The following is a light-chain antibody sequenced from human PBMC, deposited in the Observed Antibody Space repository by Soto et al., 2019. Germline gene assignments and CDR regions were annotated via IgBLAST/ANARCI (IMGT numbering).Light chain of an antibody. V-gene: IGKV2-30*01. J-gene: IGKJ2*01. CDR2: KVS. Sequence: DVVMTQSPLSLPVTLGQPASISCRSSQSLAYSDGNTYLNWFQQRPGQSPRRLIYKVSKRDSGVPGRCSGGGSGTDFTLKISRVEAEDVGVYYCMQGTHWPPYTFGQGTKLEIK. CDR1: QSLAYSDGNTY. CDR3: MQGTHWPPYT.